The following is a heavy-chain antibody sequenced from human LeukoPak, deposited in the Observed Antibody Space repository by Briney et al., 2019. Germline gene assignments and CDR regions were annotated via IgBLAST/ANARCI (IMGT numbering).Heavy chain of an antibody. CDR2: IYYTGTN. V-gene: IGHV4-39*01. Sequence: SETLSLTCTASGGSISSAGHYWGWIRQPPGKEIEWIGHIYYTGTNYHNPSLTSRVTLSIDTSNNQFSLRLTSVTAADTALYYCVRGPADGCTGGVCNSDRNYFDPWGQGTLVTVSS. CDR1: GGSISSAGHY. CDR3: VRGPADGCTGGVCNSDRNYFDP. J-gene: IGHJ5*02. D-gene: IGHD2-8*02.